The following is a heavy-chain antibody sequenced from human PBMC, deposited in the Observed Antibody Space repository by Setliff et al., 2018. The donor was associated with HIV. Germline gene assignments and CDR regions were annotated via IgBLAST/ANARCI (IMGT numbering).Heavy chain of an antibody. J-gene: IGHJ5*02. CDR3: ARGGASSKYLDP. CDR1: GGSFSGHS. CDR2: INRSGSA. D-gene: IGHD2-15*01. Sequence: SETLSLTCAVYGGSFSGHSWTWIRQPPGKGLEWIGEINRSGSANYNRSLKSRVTLSVDTSKNQFSLSLTSVTGADTAVYYCARGGASSKYLDPWGQGTLVTVSS. V-gene: IGHV4-34*01.